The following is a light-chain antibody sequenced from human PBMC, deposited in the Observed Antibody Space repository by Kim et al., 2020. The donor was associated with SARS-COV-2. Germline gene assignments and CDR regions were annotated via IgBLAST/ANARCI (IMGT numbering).Light chain of an antibody. Sequence: GQSITSSCTGTSSDVGAYKYVSWYHQHPGKAPELMIFDVSERPSGISNRFSGSKSGNTASLTISGLQAEDEADYYCSSYARSSSYVFGTGTQLTVL. V-gene: IGLV2-14*04. CDR1: SSDVGAYKY. CDR3: SSYARSSSYV. J-gene: IGLJ1*01. CDR2: DVS.